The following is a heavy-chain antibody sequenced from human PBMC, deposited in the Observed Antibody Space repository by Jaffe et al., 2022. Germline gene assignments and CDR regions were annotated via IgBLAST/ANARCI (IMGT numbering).Heavy chain of an antibody. V-gene: IGHV3-49*04. D-gene: IGHD3-10*01. CDR1: GFTFGDYA. CDR2: IRSKAYGGTT. J-gene: IGHJ4*02. CDR3: TRAWFGNQDY. Sequence: EVQLVESGGGLVQPGRSLRLSCTASGFTFGDYAMSWVRQAPGKGLEWVGFIRSKAYGGTTEYAASVKGRFTISRDDSKSIAYLQMNSLKTEDTAVYYCTRAWFGNQDYWGQGTLVTVSS.